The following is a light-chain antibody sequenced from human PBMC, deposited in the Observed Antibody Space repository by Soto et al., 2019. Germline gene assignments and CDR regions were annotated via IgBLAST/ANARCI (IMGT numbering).Light chain of an antibody. CDR1: TSDVGTYDY. V-gene: IGLV2-14*01. CDR2: EVI. J-gene: IGLJ1*01. Sequence: QSALAQPASVSGSPGQSITISCTATTSDVGTYDYVSWYQQHPGKAPKLVIFEVINRPSGVSNRFSGSKSGNTASLTISGLQAEDEADYYCSSFAGSNNFPYVFGTGTKLTVL. CDR3: SSFAGSNNFPYV.